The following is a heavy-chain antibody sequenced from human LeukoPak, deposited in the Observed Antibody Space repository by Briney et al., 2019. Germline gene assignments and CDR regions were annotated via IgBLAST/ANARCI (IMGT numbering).Heavy chain of an antibody. Sequence: ASVKVSCTASGYTFTSYDIDWVRQATGQGLEWMGWMNPNSGNTGYAQKFQGRVTMTRNTSISTAYMELSSLRSEDTAVYYCARGRALRRFDYWGQGTLVTVSS. CDR1: GYTFTSYD. CDR3: ARGRALRRFDY. V-gene: IGHV1-8*01. J-gene: IGHJ4*02. CDR2: MNPNSGNT.